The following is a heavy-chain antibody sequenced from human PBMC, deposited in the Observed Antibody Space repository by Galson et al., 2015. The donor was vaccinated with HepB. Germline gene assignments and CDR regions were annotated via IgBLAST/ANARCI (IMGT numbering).Heavy chain of an antibody. V-gene: IGHV1-58*02. CDR2: IVVGSGNT. J-gene: IGHJ6*02. CDR3: AADTRSSDYGGNTYYYYYYGMDV. D-gene: IGHD4-23*01. Sequence: SVKVSCKASGFTFTSSAMQWVRQARGQRLEWIGWIVVGSGNTNYAQKFQERVTITRGMSTSTAYMELSSLRSEDTAVYYCAADTRSSDYGGNTYYYYYYGMDVWGQGTTVTVSS. CDR1: GFTFTSSA.